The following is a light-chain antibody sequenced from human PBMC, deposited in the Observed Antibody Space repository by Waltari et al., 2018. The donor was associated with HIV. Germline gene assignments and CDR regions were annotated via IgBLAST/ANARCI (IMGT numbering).Light chain of an antibody. Sequence: QSVVTQPTSASGTPGQRVPISCSGSSSNSGSYPFNCYQQVPGTAPKLLIVSNNQRPSGVPDRFSGSKSGTSASLAISGLQSEDEADYYCATWDGSLNAWVFGGGTKLTVL. V-gene: IGLV1-44*01. CDR1: SSNSGSYP. CDR2: SNN. CDR3: ATWDGSLNAWV. J-gene: IGLJ3*02.